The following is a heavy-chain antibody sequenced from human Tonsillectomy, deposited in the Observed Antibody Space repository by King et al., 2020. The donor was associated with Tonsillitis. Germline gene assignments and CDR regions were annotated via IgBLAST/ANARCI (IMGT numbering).Heavy chain of an antibody. CDR2: IYYSGST. J-gene: IGHJ3*02. D-gene: IGHD3-22*01. CDR1: GGSISSYY. CDR3: ARDLDDYYDSSGYGAFDI. V-gene: IGHV4-59*01. Sequence: VQLQESGPGLVKPSETLSLTCTVSGGSISSYYWSWIRQPPGKGLEWIGYIYYSGSTNYNPSLKSRVTISVDTSKNQFSLKLSSVTAADTAVYYCARDLDDYYDSSGYGAFDIWGKGTMVTVSS.